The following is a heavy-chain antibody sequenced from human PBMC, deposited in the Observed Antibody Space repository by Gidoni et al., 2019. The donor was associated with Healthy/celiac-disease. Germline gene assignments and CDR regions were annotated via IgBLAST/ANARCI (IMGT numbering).Heavy chain of an antibody. D-gene: IGHD1-7*01. V-gene: IGHV3-7*01. CDR1: GFTFSISW. J-gene: IGHJ3*02. CDR2: IKQDGSKK. CDR3: ARSPRSNWNYRYAFDI. Sequence: VQLVESGGGLVQPGGSLILSFAASGFTFSISWISWVRQAPGKGLEWVANIKQDGSKKYYVDSVKGRFTISRDNAKNSLYLKMNSLRAEDTAVYYCARSPRSNWNYRYAFDIWGQGTMVTVSS.